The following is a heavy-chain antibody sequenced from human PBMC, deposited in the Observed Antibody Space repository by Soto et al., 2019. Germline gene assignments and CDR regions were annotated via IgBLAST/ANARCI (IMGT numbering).Heavy chain of an antibody. D-gene: IGHD2-21*02. Sequence: GGSLRLSCAASGFTFSSYAMSWVRQAPGKGLEWVSAISGSGGSTYYADSVKGRFTISRDNSKNTLYLQMNSLRAEDTAVYYCAKTAAPAYCGGDCFVPFDYWGQGTLVTVSS. CDR3: AKTAAPAYCGGDCFVPFDY. J-gene: IGHJ4*02. V-gene: IGHV3-23*01. CDR1: GFTFSSYA. CDR2: ISGSGGST.